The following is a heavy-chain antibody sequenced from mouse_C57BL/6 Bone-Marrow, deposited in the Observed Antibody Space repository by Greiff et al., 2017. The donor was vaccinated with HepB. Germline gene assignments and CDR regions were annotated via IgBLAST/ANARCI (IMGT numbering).Heavy chain of an antibody. D-gene: IGHD2-3*01. Sequence: QVQLKQPGAELVKPGASVKLSCKASGYTFTSYWMHWVKQRPGQGLEWIGMIHPNSGSTNYNEKFKSKATLTVDKSSSTAYMQLSSLTSEDSAVYYCARSYDWLAYWGQGTLVTVSA. CDR3: ARSYDWLAY. CDR2: IHPNSGST. J-gene: IGHJ3*01. CDR1: GYTFTSYW. V-gene: IGHV1-64*01.